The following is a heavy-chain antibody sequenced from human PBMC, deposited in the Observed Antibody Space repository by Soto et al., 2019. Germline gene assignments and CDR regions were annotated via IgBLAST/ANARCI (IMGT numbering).Heavy chain of an antibody. J-gene: IGHJ3*02. CDR2: ISWNSGSI. D-gene: IGHD3-10*02. CDR1: GFTFDDYA. Sequence: EVQLVESGGGLVQPGRSLRLSCAASGFTFDDYAMHWVRQAPGKGLEWVSGISWNSGSIGYADSVKGRFTISRDNAKNSLYLQMNSLRAEDTALYCCAKGMGLLRFSWSAFDIWGQWTMVTVSS. CDR3: AKGMGLLRFSWSAFDI. V-gene: IGHV3-9*01.